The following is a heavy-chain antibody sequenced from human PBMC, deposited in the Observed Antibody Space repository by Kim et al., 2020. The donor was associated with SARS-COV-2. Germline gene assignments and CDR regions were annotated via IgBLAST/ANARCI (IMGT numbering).Heavy chain of an antibody. J-gene: IGHJ4*02. CDR1: GGPISGSSDY. CDR2: IYYSGTT. Sequence: SETLSLTCTVSGGPISGSSDYWAWIRQPPGKGLEWIGTIYYSGTTYYKPSLKSRVTISVDTSKNQFSLKLSSVTAADTAVYYCARPFHRTMIHLWGQGTLVTVSS. CDR3: ARPFHRTMIHL. D-gene: IGHD3-22*01. V-gene: IGHV4-39*01.